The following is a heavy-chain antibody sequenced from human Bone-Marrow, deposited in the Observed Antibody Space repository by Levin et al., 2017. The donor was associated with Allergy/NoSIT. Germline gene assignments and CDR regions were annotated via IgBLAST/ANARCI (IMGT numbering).Heavy chain of an antibody. CDR3: ARGWSRGGVAPGPMDH. V-gene: IGHV3-49*03. CDR1: GFIFGDFA. D-gene: IGHD2-8*02. Sequence: GGSLRLSCSASGFIFGDFALNWFRQAPGMGLEWVGFIRSRAYGGTPDYAASVKGRFTISRDDSKSTAFLHLNSLKDEDTADYYCARGWSRGGVAPGPMDHWGRGTLVIVSS. CDR2: IRSRAYGGTP. J-gene: IGHJ4*02.